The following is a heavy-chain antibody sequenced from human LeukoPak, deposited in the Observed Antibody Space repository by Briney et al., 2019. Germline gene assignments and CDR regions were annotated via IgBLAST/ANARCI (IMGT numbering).Heavy chain of an antibody. J-gene: IGHJ5*02. CDR1: GGSVSSGSYY. V-gene: IGHV4-61*01. Sequence: PSETLSLTCTVSGGSVSSGSYYWSWIRQPPGKGLEWIGYIYYSGSTNYNPSLKSRVTISVDTSKNQFSLKLSSVTAADTAVYYCASDLSIAVAQPWGQGTLVTVSS. CDR2: IYYSGST. CDR3: ASDLSIAVAQP. D-gene: IGHD6-19*01.